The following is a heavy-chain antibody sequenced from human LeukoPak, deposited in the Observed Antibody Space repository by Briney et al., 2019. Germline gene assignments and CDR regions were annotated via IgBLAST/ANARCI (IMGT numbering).Heavy chain of an antibody. V-gene: IGHV1-69*04. D-gene: IGHD1-1*01. CDR1: GGTFSSYA. CDR2: IIPILGIA. Sequence: SVKVSCKASGGTFSSYAISWVRQAPGQGLEWMGRIIPILGIANYAQKFQGRVTITADKSTSTAYMELSSLRSEDTAVYYCARVFLERRRDYYYYVTDVSGQGTTVTVSS. CDR3: ARVFLERRRDYYYYVTDV. J-gene: IGHJ6*02.